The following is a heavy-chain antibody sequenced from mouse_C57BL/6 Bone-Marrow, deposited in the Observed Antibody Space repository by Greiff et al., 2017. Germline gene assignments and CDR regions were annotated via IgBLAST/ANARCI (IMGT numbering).Heavy chain of an antibody. CDR3: ARGDGNYWYFDV. CDR2: ISDGGSYT. V-gene: IGHV5-4*03. J-gene: IGHJ1*03. D-gene: IGHD2-1*01. Sequence: DVMLVESGGGLVKPGGSLKLSCAASGFTFSSYAMSWVRQTPEKRLEWVATISDGGSYTYYPDNVKGRFTISRDNAKNNLYLQMSHLKSEDTAMYYCARGDGNYWYFDVWGTGTTVTVSS. CDR1: GFTFSSYA.